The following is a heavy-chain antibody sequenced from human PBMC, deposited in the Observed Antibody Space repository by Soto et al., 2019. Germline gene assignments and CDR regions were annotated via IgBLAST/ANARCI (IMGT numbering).Heavy chain of an antibody. CDR3: ARQSFYDILTGPVDY. V-gene: IGHV3-23*01. J-gene: IGHJ4*02. Sequence: PGVSLRLSCAASGFTFSIYAMSWVRQAPGKGLEWVSALSGSGDSTYYADSVKGRFTISRDNSKNTLYVQMNSLRAEDTAVYYCARQSFYDILTGPVDYWGQGTLVTVSS. CDR2: LSGSGDST. D-gene: IGHD3-9*01. CDR1: GFTFSIYA.